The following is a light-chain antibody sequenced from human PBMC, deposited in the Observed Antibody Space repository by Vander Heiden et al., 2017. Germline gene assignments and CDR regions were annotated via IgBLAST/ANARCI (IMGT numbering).Light chain of an antibody. CDR3: QQFNSDLLT. Sequence: AIPLTQSPSSLSASVGDSVTITCRASQGISSALAWYQQKPGKAPKLLIYDASSLESGVPSRFSGSGSGTDFTLTISSLQPEDFATYYCQQFNSDLLTFGGGTKVXIK. CDR2: DAS. V-gene: IGKV1-13*02. CDR1: QGISSA. J-gene: IGKJ4*01.